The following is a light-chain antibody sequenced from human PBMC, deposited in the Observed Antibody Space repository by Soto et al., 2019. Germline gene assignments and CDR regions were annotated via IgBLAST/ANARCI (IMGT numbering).Light chain of an antibody. J-gene: IGKJ4*01. V-gene: IGKV1-5*03. CDR1: QSISSW. Sequence: DIQMTQSPSTLSASVGDRVPITCRASQSISSWLAWYQQKPGKAPNLLIYKASSLESGVPSRFSGSGSGTAFTLTISSLQPDDFATYYCQQYNSYPLTFGGGTKVEIK. CDR3: QQYNSYPLT. CDR2: KAS.